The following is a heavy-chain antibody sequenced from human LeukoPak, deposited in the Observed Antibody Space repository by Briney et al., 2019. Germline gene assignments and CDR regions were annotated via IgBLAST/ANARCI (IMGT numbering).Heavy chain of an antibody. V-gene: IGHV3-23*01. CDR1: GFTFSSYA. D-gene: IGHD3-10*01. CDR2: ISGSGGST. CDR3: AKTDAGGSGSYYSFNKQNPYFDY. J-gene: IGHJ4*02. Sequence: GGSLRLSCAASGFTFSSYAMSWVRQAPGKGLEWVSAISGSGGSTYYADSVKGRFTISRDNSKNTLYLQMNSLRAEDTAVYYCAKTDAGGSGSYYSFNKQNPYFDYWGQGTLVTVSS.